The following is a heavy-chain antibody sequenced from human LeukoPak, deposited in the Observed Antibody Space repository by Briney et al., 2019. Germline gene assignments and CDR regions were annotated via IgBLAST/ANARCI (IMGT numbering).Heavy chain of an antibody. J-gene: IGHJ4*02. D-gene: IGHD2-21*02. V-gene: IGHV3-15*01. CDR1: GFTFSNAW. Sequence: KTGGSLRLSCAASGFTFSNAWMSWVRQAPGKGLEWVGRIKSKTDGGTTDYAAPVKGRFTISRDDSKNTLYLQMNSLKTEDTAVYYCTTQPGPPATYCGGDCYFDYWGQGTLVTVSS. CDR3: TTQPGPPATYCGGDCYFDY. CDR2: IKSKTDGGTT.